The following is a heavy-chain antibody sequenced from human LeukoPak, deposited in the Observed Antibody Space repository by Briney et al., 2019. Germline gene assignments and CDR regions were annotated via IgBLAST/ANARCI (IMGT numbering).Heavy chain of an antibody. J-gene: IGHJ4*02. D-gene: IGHD5-12*01. CDR2: FDPEDGET. V-gene: IGHV1-24*01. Sequence: GASVKVSCKASGYTFTSYYMHWVRQAPGQGLEWMGGFDPEDGETIYAQKFQGRVTMTEDTSTDTAYMELSSLRSEDTAVYYCATDRGGYSGYDYGDWGQGTLVTVSS. CDR1: GYTFTSYY. CDR3: ATDRGGYSGYDYGD.